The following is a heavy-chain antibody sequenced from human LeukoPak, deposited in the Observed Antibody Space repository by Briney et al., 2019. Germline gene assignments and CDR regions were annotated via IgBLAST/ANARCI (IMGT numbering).Heavy chain of an antibody. V-gene: IGHV4-59*08. CDR1: GGSISSYY. D-gene: IGHD2-15*01. J-gene: IGHJ2*01. CDR3: ARQSCSGGSCYPRPYWYFDL. Sequence: SETLSLTCTVSGGSISSYYWSWIRQPPGKGLEWIGYIYYSGSTNYNPSLKSRVTISVDTSKNQFSLKLSSVTAAATAVYYCARQSCSGGSCYPRPYWYFDLWGRGTLVTVSS. CDR2: IYYSGST.